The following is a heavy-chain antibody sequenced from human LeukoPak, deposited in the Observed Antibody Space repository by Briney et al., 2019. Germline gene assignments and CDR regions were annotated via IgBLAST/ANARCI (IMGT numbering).Heavy chain of an antibody. J-gene: IGHJ2*01. Sequence: ASVKVSCKASGGTFSSYAISWVRQAPGQGLEWMGGIIPIFGTANYAQKFQGRVTITTDESTSTAYMELSSLRSEDTAVYYCARWGIQGIGYSGYFDLWGRGTLVTVSS. CDR2: IIPIFGTA. CDR1: GGTFSSYA. CDR3: ARWGIQGIGYSGYFDL. V-gene: IGHV1-69*05. D-gene: IGHD2-8*02.